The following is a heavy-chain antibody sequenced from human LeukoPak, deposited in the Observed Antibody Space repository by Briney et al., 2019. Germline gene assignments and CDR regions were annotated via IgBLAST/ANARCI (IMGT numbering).Heavy chain of an antibody. CDR2: MSSSSSYI. CDR3: ARVGYYDSSGYLEVDYYYMVV. V-gene: IGHV3-21*01. CDR1: GFTFSSYS. Sequence: PGGSLRLSCAASGFTFSSYSMNWVRQAPGKGLEWVSSMSSSSSYIYYADSVKGRFTISRDNAKNSLYLQMNSLRAEDTAVYYCARVGYYDSSGYLEVDYYYMVVWGKGTTVTVSS. J-gene: IGHJ6*03. D-gene: IGHD3-22*01.